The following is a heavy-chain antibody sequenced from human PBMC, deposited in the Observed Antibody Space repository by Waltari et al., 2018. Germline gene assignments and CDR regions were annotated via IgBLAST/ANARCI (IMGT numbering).Heavy chain of an antibody. V-gene: IGHV3-74*01. CDR2: SKADGGAT. Sequence: EVQLVESGGGLVQPGGSLRLSCAASGFTFSAYRLHWLRQAPGKGLVWVSLSKADGGATVYADSVKGRFTMSRDNAKDTLYLQMNSLRGEDTAVDYCASTMAVAGPTFFDYWGQGTLVTVSS. D-gene: IGHD6-19*01. CDR1: GFTFSAYR. J-gene: IGHJ4*02. CDR3: ASTMAVAGPTFFDY.